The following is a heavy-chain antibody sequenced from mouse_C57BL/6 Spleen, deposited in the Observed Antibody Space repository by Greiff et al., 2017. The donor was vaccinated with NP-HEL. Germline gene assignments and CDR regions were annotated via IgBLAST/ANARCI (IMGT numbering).Heavy chain of an antibody. J-gene: IGHJ3*01. CDR1: GFTFSSYG. V-gene: IGHV5-6*01. D-gene: IGHD2-4*01. CDR2: ISRGGSYT. Sequence: EVKVVEPGGDLVKPGGSVKLSCAASGFTFSSYGMSWVRQTPDQRLEWVATISRGGSYTYYPDSVKGRSTISRDNAKNTLYLQMSSLTSEDTAMYYCARLHDDDGDSWFAYWGQGTLVTVSA. CDR3: ARLHDDDGDSWFAY.